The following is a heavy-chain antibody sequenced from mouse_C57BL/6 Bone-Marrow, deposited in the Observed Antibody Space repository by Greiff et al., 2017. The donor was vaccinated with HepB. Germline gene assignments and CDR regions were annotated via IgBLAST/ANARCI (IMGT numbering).Heavy chain of an antibody. D-gene: IGHD2-5*01. V-gene: IGHV5-6*01. CDR3: ARTSYSNSHFDY. J-gene: IGHJ2*01. Sequence: EVKLMESGGDLVKPGGSLKLSCAASGFTFSSYGMSWVRQTPDKRLEWVATISSGGSYTYYPDSVKGRFTISRDNAKNTLYLQMSSLKSEDTAMYYCARTSYSNSHFDYWGQGTTLTVSS. CDR2: ISSGGSYT. CDR1: GFTFSSYG.